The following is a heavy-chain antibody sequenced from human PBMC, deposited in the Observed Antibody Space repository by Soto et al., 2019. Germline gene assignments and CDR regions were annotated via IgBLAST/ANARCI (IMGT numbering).Heavy chain of an antibody. J-gene: IGHJ5*02. CDR1: GYTFTSYY. V-gene: IGHV1-46*01. Sequence: GASVKVSCKASGYTFTSYYMHCVRQAPGQGLEWMGIINPSGGSTSYAQKFQGRVTMTRDTSTSTVYMELSSLRSEDTAVYYCAGSPPAAAGPLPSMLWFDPWGQGTPVTVSS. CDR2: INPSGGST. D-gene: IGHD6-13*01. CDR3: AGSPPAAAGPLPSMLWFDP.